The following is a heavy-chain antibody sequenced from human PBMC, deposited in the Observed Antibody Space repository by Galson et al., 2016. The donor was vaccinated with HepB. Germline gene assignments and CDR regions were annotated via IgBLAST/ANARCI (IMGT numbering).Heavy chain of an antibody. V-gene: IGHV6-1*01. CDR2: TYYRSKWYS. CDR3: ARAQSESSHRGDFDY. D-gene: IGHD1-26*01. Sequence: CAISGDSVSSNSAGWYWIRQSPSRGLEWLGRTYYRSKWYSDYAVYVKSRITINPDTSKNQFSLQLSSVTPEDTAVYYCARAQSESSHRGDFDYWGQGTLVTVSS. J-gene: IGHJ4*02. CDR1: GDSVSSNSAG.